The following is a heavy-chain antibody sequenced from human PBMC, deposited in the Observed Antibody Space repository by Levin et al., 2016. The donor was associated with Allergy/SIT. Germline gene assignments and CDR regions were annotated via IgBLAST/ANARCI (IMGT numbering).Heavy chain of an antibody. J-gene: IGHJ4*02. CDR2: ISAYNGNT. Sequence: ASVKVSCKASGYTFTSYGISWVRQAPGQGLEWMGWISAYNGNTNYAQKLQGRVTMTTDTSTSTAYMELRSLRSDDTAVYYCAREGAPRSPAGYFDYWGQGTLVTVSS. CDR3: AREGAPRSPAGYFDY. D-gene: IGHD4-17*01. CDR1: GYTFTSYG. V-gene: IGHV1-18*01.